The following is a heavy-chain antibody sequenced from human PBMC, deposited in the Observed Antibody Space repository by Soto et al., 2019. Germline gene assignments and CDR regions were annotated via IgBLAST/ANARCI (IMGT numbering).Heavy chain of an antibody. V-gene: IGHV1-3*01. CDR3: AREMGPYSSAG. CDR1: GYTFTSYA. Sequence: QVQLVQSGAEVKKPGASVKVSCKASGYTFTSYAMHWVRQAPGQRLEWMGWINAGNGNTKYSQKFQGRVTITRDTAASTAYMELSSVRSEDTAVYYCAREMGPYSSAGWGQGTLVTVAS. CDR2: INAGNGNT. J-gene: IGHJ4*02. D-gene: IGHD6-19*01.